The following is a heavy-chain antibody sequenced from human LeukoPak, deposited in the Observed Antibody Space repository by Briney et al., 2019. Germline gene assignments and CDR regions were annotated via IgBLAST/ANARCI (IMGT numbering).Heavy chain of an antibody. CDR1: GFTFSSYG. J-gene: IGHJ4*02. Sequence: SGGALRLSCAAPGFTFSSYGMHWVRQAPGKGLEWLAVISHDGNNKYYADSVRGRFTLSRDNSKNTLYLQMNSLRAEDTAVYYCAKSGLSSGWYPYDNWGQGALVTVSS. V-gene: IGHV3-30*18. D-gene: IGHD6-19*01. CDR3: AKSGLSSGWYPYDN. CDR2: ISHDGNNK.